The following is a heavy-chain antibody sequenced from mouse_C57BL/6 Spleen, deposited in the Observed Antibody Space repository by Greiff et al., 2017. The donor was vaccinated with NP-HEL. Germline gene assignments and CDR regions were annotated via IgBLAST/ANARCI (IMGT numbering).Heavy chain of an antibody. CDR3: ARLNYYGNHAWFAY. J-gene: IGHJ3*01. CDR2: INPNNGGT. Sequence: VQLKESGPELVKPGASVKIPCKASGYTFTDYNMDWVKQSHGKSLEWIGDINPNNGGTIYNQKFKGKATLTVDKSSSTAYMELRSLTSEDTAVYYCARLNYYGNHAWFAYWGQGTLVTVSA. CDR1: GYTFTDYN. V-gene: IGHV1-18*01. D-gene: IGHD2-1*01.